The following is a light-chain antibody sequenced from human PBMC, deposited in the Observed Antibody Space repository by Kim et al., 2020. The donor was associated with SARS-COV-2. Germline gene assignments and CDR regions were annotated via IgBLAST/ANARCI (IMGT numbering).Light chain of an antibody. Sequence: VSPGERATLSCRASQRVSSNLAWYQQKPGQAPRLLISGASTRATGFPARFSGSGSGTEFTLTISSLQSEDFAVYYCQQYNNWPLTFGGGTKVDIK. CDR2: GAS. CDR1: QRVSSN. V-gene: IGKV3-15*01. CDR3: QQYNNWPLT. J-gene: IGKJ4*01.